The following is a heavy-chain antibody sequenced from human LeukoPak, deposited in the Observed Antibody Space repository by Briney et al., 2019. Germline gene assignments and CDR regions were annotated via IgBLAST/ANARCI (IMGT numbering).Heavy chain of an antibody. CDR2: ISGSGGTT. Sequence: GGSLRLSCAASGFSFSTYATSWVRQAPGKGLEWVSSISGSGGTTYYADSVKGRFTISRDNSKNTLYLQMNSLRAEDTAVYYCARPFLEWLLSDAFDIWGQGTMVTVSS. CDR3: ARPFLEWLLSDAFDI. CDR1: GFSFSTYA. V-gene: IGHV3-23*01. J-gene: IGHJ3*02. D-gene: IGHD3-3*01.